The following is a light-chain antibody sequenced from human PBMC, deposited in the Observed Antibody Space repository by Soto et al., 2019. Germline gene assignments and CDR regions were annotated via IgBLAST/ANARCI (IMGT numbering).Light chain of an antibody. J-gene: IGKJ1*01. V-gene: IGKV1-39*01. CDR3: QQSYSTSGT. CDR2: AAS. CDR1: QSISSY. Sequence: DIQMTQSPSSLSASVGDRVTITCRASQSISSYLNWYQQKPGKAPKLLIYAASSLQSGVPSRFSGSGSGTDFTLTINSLQPEDFATYYCQQSYSTSGTFGQGTKVEIK.